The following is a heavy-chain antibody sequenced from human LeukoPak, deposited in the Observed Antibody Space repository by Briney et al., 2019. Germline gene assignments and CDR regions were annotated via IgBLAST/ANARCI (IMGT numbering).Heavy chain of an antibody. CDR1: GYTFTSYY. D-gene: IGHD2-2*01. CDR2: INPSGGST. Sequence: ASVKVSCKASGYTFTSYYMHWVRQAPGQGLEWMGIINPSGGSTSYAQKFQGRVTMTRDTSTSTVYMELSSLRSEDTAVYYCARSNDIVVVPAAIDYWGQGTLVTVSS. CDR3: ARSNDIVVVPAAIDY. V-gene: IGHV1-46*01. J-gene: IGHJ4*02.